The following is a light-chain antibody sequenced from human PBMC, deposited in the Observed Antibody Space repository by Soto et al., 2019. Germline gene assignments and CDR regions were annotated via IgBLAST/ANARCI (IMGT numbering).Light chain of an antibody. Sequence: QSALTQPASVSGSPGQSITISCTGISNDVGTYNLVSWYQHHPGKAPKLMIYEVSNRPSGVSNRFSGSKSGNTASLTISGLQAEDEADYYCSSYTSSSTLYVFGTGTKLTVL. CDR3: SSYTSSSTLYV. CDR1: SNDVGTYNL. CDR2: EVS. J-gene: IGLJ1*01. V-gene: IGLV2-14*02.